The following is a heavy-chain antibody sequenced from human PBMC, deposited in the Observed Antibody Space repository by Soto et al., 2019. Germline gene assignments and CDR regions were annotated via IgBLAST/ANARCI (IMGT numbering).Heavy chain of an antibody. CDR3: AREGEDSSSGYICAY. Sequence: QVQLVESGGGVVQPGRSLRLSCAASGFTFSSYAMHWVRQAPGKGLEWVAVISYDGSNKYYADSVKGRFTISRDNSKNTLYLQMNSLRAEDTAVYYCAREGEDSSSGYICAYWGQGTLVTVSS. V-gene: IGHV3-30-3*01. J-gene: IGHJ4*02. CDR2: ISYDGSNK. CDR1: GFTFSSYA. D-gene: IGHD6-13*01.